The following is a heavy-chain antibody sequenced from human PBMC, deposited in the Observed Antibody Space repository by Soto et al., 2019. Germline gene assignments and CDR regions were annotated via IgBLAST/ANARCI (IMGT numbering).Heavy chain of an antibody. CDR3: AKDRGYDAHDYYYNAMDV. CDR1: GFTFSTYT. CDR2: IRGFSPYT. J-gene: IGHJ6*02. D-gene: IGHD2-15*01. V-gene: IGHV3-21*01. Sequence: EVQLVESGGVLVTPGGSLRLSCVASGFTFSTYTMNWVRQAPGKGLEWVSGIRGFSPYTFYAESVKGPFTISRDNAKKSLYRQINSLEVEDTALYYCAKDRGYDAHDYYYNAMDVWGQGTTVTVSS.